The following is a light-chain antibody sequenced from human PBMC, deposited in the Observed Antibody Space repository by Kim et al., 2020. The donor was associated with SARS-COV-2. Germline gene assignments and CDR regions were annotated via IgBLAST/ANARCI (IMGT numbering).Light chain of an antibody. V-gene: IGLV2-18*02. CDR2: EVS. Sequence: QSALTQPPSVSGSPGQSVTISCTGTSSDVGSYNRVSWYQQPTGTAPNLIIYEVSNRPSGVPDRFSGSKSGNTASLTISGLQAEDEADYYCSSQTITSTWVFGGGTQLTVL. CDR1: SSDVGSYNR. CDR3: SSQTITSTWV. J-gene: IGLJ3*02.